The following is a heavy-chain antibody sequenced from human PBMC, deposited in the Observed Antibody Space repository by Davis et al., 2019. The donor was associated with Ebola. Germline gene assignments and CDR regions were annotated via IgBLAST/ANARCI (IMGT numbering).Heavy chain of an antibody. Sequence: MPSETLSLTCTVSGGSISSYYWSWIRQPAGKGLEWIGRIYTSGSTNYNPSLKSRVTMSVDTSKNQFSLKLSSVTAAGTAVYYCARETPGIAAAGAWFDPWGQGTLVTVSS. V-gene: IGHV4-4*07. CDR3: ARETPGIAAAGAWFDP. CDR1: GGSISSYY. D-gene: IGHD6-13*01. CDR2: IYTSGST. J-gene: IGHJ5*02.